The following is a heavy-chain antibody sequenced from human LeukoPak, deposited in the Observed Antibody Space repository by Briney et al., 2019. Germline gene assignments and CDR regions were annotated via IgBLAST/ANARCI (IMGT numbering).Heavy chain of an antibody. V-gene: IGHV1-18*01. Sequence: ASVKVSCKASGYTFTSYGISWVRQAPGQGLEWMGWISAYNGNTNYAQKLQGRVTMTTDTSTSTAYMERRSLRSHDTAVYYCARGLRYYGSGIFFDYGGQGTLVTVS. J-gene: IGHJ4*02. CDR2: ISAYNGNT. CDR3: ARGLRYYGSGIFFDY. D-gene: IGHD3-10*01. CDR1: GYTFTSYG.